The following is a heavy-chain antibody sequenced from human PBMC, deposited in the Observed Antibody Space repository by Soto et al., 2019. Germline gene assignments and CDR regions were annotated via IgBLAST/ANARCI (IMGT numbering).Heavy chain of an antibody. CDR1: GFTFSSYA. D-gene: IGHD5-18*01. CDR2: INGNGGST. V-gene: IGHV3-23*01. CDR3: ARGRGYSYGWYLDY. J-gene: IGHJ4*02. Sequence: GGSLRLSCAASGFTFSSYAMSWVRQAPGKGLEWVSAINGNGGSTDYADSVKGRFTISRDNAKNTLYLQMNSLRAEDTALYYCARGRGYSYGWYLDYWGQGTLVTVSS.